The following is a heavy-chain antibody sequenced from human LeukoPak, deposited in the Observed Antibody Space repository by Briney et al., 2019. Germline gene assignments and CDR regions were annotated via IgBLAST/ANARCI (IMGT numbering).Heavy chain of an antibody. CDR1: GYTFTGYY. J-gene: IGHJ5*02. Sequence: ASLKVSCKASGYTFTGYYMHWVRQAPRQGLEWLGWINPNSGGTNYAQKFQDRVTMTRDTSISTAYMELSSLTSDDSAVYYCAKNFFGSGSYVLVFDPWGQGTLVTVSS. D-gene: IGHD3-10*01. CDR2: INPNSGGT. CDR3: AKNFFGSGSYVLVFDP. V-gene: IGHV1-2*02.